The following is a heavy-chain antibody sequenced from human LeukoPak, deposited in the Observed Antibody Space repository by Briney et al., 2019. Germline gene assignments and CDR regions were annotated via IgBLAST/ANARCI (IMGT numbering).Heavy chain of an antibody. V-gene: IGHV4-61*02. CDR1: GGSISSGSYY. CDR3: ARVLWEYYFDY. D-gene: IGHD1-26*01. CDR2: IYTSGST. Sequence: SETLSLTCTVSGGSISSGSYYWSWIRQPAGKGLEWIGRIYTSGSTNYNPSLKSRVTISVDTSKNQFSLKLSSVTAADTAVYYCARVLWEYYFDYWGQGTLVTVSS. J-gene: IGHJ4*02.